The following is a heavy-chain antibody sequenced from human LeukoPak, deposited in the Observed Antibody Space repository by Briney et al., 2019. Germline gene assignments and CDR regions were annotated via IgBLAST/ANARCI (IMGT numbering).Heavy chain of an antibody. Sequence: SETLSLTCTVSGGSISSSSYYWGWIRQPPGKGLEWIGSIYYSGSTYYNPSLKSRVTISVDTSKNQFSLKLSSVTAADTAVYYCARLPFIAVAGTSDAFDIWGQATMVTVSS. D-gene: IGHD6-19*01. CDR1: GGSISSSSYY. V-gene: IGHV4-39*01. CDR3: ARLPFIAVAGTSDAFDI. J-gene: IGHJ3*02. CDR2: IYYSGST.